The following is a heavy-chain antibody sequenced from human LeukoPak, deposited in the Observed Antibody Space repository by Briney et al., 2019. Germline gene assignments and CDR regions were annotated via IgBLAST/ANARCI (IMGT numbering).Heavy chain of an antibody. J-gene: IGHJ4*02. CDR1: GSSFNIYY. Sequence: SETLSLTCTVSGSSFNIYYWSWIRQPPGKGLEWIGYIYYSGSTNYNPSLKSRVTISVDTSKNQFSLKLSSVTAADTAVYYCARDDGNFHYYFDYWGQGTLVTVSS. CDR2: IYYSGST. D-gene: IGHD4-23*01. CDR3: ARDDGNFHYYFDY. V-gene: IGHV4-59*12.